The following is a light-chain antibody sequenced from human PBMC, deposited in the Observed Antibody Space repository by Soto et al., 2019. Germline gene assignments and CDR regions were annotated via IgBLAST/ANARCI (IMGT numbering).Light chain of an antibody. CDR1: SSDVGGYNY. CDR3: SSYTSSSTPYV. Sequence: SVLTQPASVSGSPGQSITISCTGTSSDVGGYNYVSWYKQHPGKAPKLMIYEVSNRPSGVSNRFSGSKSGNTASLTISGLQAEDEADYYCSSYTSSSTPYVFGTGTKVTVL. V-gene: IGLV2-14*01. CDR2: EVS. J-gene: IGLJ1*01.